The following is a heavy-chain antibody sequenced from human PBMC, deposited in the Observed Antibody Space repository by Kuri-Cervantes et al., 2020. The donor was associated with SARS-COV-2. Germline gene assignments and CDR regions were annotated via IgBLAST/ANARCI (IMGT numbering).Heavy chain of an antibody. D-gene: IGHD3-10*01. Sequence: ESLKISCTVSGGSISSYYWSWIRQPPGKGLEWIGYIYYSGSTNYNPSLKSRVTISVDTSKNQFSLKLSSVTAADTAVYYCARERGQIYYYGSGSPTGHAFDIWGQGTMVTVSS. J-gene: IGHJ3*02. V-gene: IGHV4-59*01. CDR1: GGSISSYY. CDR2: IYYSGST. CDR3: ARERGQIYYYGSGSPTGHAFDI.